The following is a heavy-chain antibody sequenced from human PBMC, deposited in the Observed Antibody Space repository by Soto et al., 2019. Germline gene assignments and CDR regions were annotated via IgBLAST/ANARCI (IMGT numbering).Heavy chain of an antibody. Sequence: QVQLVQSGAEVKKPGASVKVSCKASGYTFTGYYMHWVRQAPGQGLEWMGWINPNSGGTNYAQKVQGWVTITRDTSNSTAYMALCRPGSDDTAVYYCARLTYGGHGVYFDYWGQGTLVTVSS. CDR3: ARLTYGGHGVYFDY. CDR1: GYTFTGYY. J-gene: IGHJ4*02. CDR2: INPNSGGT. D-gene: IGHD3-16*01. V-gene: IGHV1-2*04.